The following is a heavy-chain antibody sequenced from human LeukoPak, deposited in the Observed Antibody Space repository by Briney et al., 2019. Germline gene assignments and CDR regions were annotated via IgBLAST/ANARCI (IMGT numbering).Heavy chain of an antibody. J-gene: IGHJ4*02. CDR3: ARAPFPIVGATKGDY. Sequence: GESLKISCAASGFTFSSYSMNWVRQAPGKGLEWVSSISSSSSYIYYADSVKGRFTISRDNAKNSLYLQMNSLRAEDTAVYYCARAPFPIVGATKGDYWGQGTLVTVSS. D-gene: IGHD1-26*01. CDR1: GFTFSSYS. CDR2: ISSSSSYI. V-gene: IGHV3-21*01.